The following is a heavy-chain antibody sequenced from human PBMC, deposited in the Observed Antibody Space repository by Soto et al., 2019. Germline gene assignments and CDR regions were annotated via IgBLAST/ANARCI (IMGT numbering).Heavy chain of an antibody. CDR1: GFTFSSYA. Sequence: PGGSLRLSCAASGFTFSSYAMHWVRQAPGKGLEWVAVISYDGSNKYYADSVKGRFTISRDNSKNTLYLQMNSLRAEDTAVYYCARSSGPVSRPVYYYYGMDVWGQGTTVTVSS. J-gene: IGHJ6*02. D-gene: IGHD3-10*01. CDR3: ARSSGPVSRPVYYYYGMDV. CDR2: ISYDGSNK. V-gene: IGHV3-30-3*01.